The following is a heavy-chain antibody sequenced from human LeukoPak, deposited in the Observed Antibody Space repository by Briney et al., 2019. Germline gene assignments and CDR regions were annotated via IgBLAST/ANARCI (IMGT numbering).Heavy chain of an antibody. CDR3: ARFFYYDASLPPY. J-gene: IGHJ4*02. D-gene: IGHD3-16*01. Sequence: SETLSLTCSVSGGYISTSNYYWGWIRQPPGKGLEWIGTIYYSGSTYYNPSLQSPVTISLDTSKNQFSLHVRSVTAVDTATYYCARFFYYDASLPPYWGQGTLVIVSS. V-gene: IGHV4-39*01. CDR1: GGYISTSNYY. CDR2: IYYSGST.